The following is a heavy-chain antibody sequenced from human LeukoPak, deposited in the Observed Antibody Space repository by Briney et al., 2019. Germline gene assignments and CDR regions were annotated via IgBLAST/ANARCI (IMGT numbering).Heavy chain of an antibody. CDR3: ARHSRFRDRGTYFDY. CDR1: GVSISSSSYY. V-gene: IGHV4-39*01. CDR2: IYYSGST. D-gene: IGHD3/OR15-3a*01. J-gene: IGHJ4*02. Sequence: SETLSLTCTVSGVSISSSSYYWGWLRQPPRKGLEWSVSIYYSGSTYYNPSLKSRVTISVDTSKNQFSLKLSSVTAADTAVYYCARHSRFRDRGTYFDYWGQGTLVTVSS.